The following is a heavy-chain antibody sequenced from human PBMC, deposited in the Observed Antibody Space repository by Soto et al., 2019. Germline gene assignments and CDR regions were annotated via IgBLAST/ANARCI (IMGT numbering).Heavy chain of an antibody. J-gene: IGHJ5*02. CDR3: VRDKPHNWFDP. CDR1: EFTFSSYW. Sequence: VGSLRLSWAASEFTFSSYWMHWIRQVPGKGPVWVSRINNDGSAATYADSVKGRFTISRDNAKNTVYLQMNSLRAEDTAVYYCVRDKPHNWFDPWGQGTPVTVSS. CDR2: INNDGSAA. V-gene: IGHV3-74*01.